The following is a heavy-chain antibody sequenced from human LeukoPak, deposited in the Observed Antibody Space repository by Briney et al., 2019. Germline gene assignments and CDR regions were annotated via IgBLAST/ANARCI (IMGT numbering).Heavy chain of an antibody. J-gene: IGHJ6*03. Sequence: GGSLRLSCAASGFTFSSYSMNWVRQAPGKGLEWVSSISSSSSYIYYADSVKGRFTISRDNAKNSLYLQINSLRAEDTAVYYCARASLPYGSGSYYQRYYMDVWGKGTTVTVSS. CDR2: ISSSSSYI. D-gene: IGHD3-10*01. CDR1: GFTFSSYS. V-gene: IGHV3-21*01. CDR3: ARASLPYGSGSYYQRYYMDV.